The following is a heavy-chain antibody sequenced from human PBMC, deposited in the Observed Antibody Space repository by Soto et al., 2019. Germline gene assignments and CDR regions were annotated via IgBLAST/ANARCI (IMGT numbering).Heavy chain of an antibody. CDR2: ISAYNGNT. J-gene: IGHJ6*02. CDR3: DPLRRPLWPHV. V-gene: IGHV1-18*01. D-gene: IGHD2-21*01. CDR1: GYTFTSYG. Sequence: QVQLVQSGAEVKKPGASVKVSCKASGYTFTSYGISWVRQAPGQGLEWMGWISAYNGNTNYAQKLQGRVTMTTDICARTTYMELRSMRSDDTAVYYCDPLRRPLWPHVRGQGTTVNVS.